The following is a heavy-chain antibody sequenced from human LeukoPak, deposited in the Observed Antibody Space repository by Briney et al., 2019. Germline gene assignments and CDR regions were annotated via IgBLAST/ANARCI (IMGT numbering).Heavy chain of an antibody. D-gene: IGHD1-26*01. CDR1: GFTFSTYW. CDR2: INSDGSST. Sequence: GGSLRLSCAASGFTFSTYWMHWVRQAPGKGLVWVSRINSDGSSTTYADSVKGRFTISRDNAKNTLYLQMNSLTAEDAALYYCARSKYSASHVDYWGQGTLVTVSS. CDR3: ARSKYSASHVDY. V-gene: IGHV3-74*01. J-gene: IGHJ4*02.